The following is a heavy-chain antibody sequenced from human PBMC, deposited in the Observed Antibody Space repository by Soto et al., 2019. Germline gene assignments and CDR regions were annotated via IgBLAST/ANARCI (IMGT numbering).Heavy chain of an antibody. V-gene: IGHV3-21*01. CDR3: ARDIAVAGKLPGY. Sequence: EVQLVESGGGLVKPGGSLRLSCAASGFTFSSYSMNWVRQAPGKGLEWVSSISSSSSYIYYADSVKGRFTISRDNAKNSLYLQMNSLRAEDTAVYYCARDIAVAGKLPGYWGQGTLVTVSS. J-gene: IGHJ4*02. D-gene: IGHD6-19*01. CDR1: GFTFSSYS. CDR2: ISSSSSYI.